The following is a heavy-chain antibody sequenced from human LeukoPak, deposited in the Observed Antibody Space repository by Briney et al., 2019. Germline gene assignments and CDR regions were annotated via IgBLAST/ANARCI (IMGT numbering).Heavy chain of an antibody. J-gene: IGHJ4*02. CDR3: ARINYDILTGYSDFDY. CDR1: GFTFSSYA. CDR2: ISGSGGST. V-gene: IGHV3-23*01. Sequence: PGGSLGLSCAAFGFTFSSYAMSWVRQAPGKGLEWVSAISGSGGSTYYADSVKGRFTISRDNSKNTLYLQMNSLRAEDTAVYYCARINYDILTGYSDFDYWGQGTLVTVSS. D-gene: IGHD3-9*01.